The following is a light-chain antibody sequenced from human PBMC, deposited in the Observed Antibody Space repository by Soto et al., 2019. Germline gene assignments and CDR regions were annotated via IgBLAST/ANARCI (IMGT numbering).Light chain of an antibody. Sequence: EIVLTHSPGTLALSPCERATLSCRASQSVSNNYLAWYQQKPGQAPRLLIYGASNRATGIPDRFSGSGSGTDFTLTIGRLEPEDFAVYYCQQYGSSGTFGQGTKVDIK. CDR1: QSVSNNY. CDR2: GAS. V-gene: IGKV3-20*01. J-gene: IGKJ1*01. CDR3: QQYGSSGT.